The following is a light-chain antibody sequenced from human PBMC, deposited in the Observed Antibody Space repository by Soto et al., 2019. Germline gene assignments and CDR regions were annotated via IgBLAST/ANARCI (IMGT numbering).Light chain of an antibody. CDR1: QSVRSSY. V-gene: IGKV3-20*01. J-gene: IGKJ5*01. Sequence: EIVLTQSPGTLSLSPGERATLSCRASQSVRSSYLAWYQQKPGQAPRLLISGASSRATGIPDRFSGRGSGTDFTLTISRLEPEDFAVYYCQQYGSSPITFGQGTRLEIK. CDR3: QQYGSSPIT. CDR2: GAS.